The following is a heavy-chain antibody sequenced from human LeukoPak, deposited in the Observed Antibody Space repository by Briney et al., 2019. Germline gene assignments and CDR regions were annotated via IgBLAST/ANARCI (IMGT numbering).Heavy chain of an antibody. J-gene: IGHJ2*01. CDR3: ARAGYGYFDL. CDR2: IDSDRNTT. D-gene: IGHD5-18*01. V-gene: IGHV3-74*01. CDR1: GLAFSSYW. Sequence: PGRSLRLSCVASGLAFSSYWMHWVRQAPGKGLVWVSRIDSDRNTTIHADSVKGRFTISRDNAKKTLYLQMNSLRVEDTAVYYCARAGYGYFDLWGRGTLVTVSS.